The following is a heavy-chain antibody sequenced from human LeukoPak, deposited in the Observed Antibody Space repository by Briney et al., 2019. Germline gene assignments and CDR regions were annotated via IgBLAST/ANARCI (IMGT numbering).Heavy chain of an antibody. V-gene: IGHV4-34*01. CDR1: DGSFSGYY. J-gene: IGHJ6*02. D-gene: IGHD6-19*01. CDR3: ARASHVAGYYYGMDV. CDR2: INHSGST. Sequence: PSETLSLTCAVYDGSFSGYYWSWIRQPPGKGLEGIGEINHSGSTNYNPSLKSRVTISVDTSKNQFSLKLTSVPAADTAVYYCARASHVAGYYYGMDVWGQGTTVTVSS.